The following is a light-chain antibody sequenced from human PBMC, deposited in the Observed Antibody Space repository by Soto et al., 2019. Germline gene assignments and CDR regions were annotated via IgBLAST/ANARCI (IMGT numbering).Light chain of an antibody. J-gene: IGKJ4*01. V-gene: IGKV3-15*01. Sequence: IVLPPSTATLSFSPVERYNLSGLASQSVSSYLAWYQQKPGQAPRLLIYAASTRATGVPGRFSGSGSGTEFTLTISSLQSEDFAVYYCQQYNHWPLTFGGGHKGDIK. CDR2: AAS. CDR3: QQYNHWPLT. CDR1: QSVSSY.